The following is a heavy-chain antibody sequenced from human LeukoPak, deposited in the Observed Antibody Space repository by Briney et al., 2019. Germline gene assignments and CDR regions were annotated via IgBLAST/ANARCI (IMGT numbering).Heavy chain of an antibody. CDR2: MNPNSGNT. D-gene: IGHD6-19*01. CDR1: GGTFSSYA. V-gene: IGHV1-8*03. CDR3: ARGHYSSNHAFDI. Sequence: ASVKVSCKASGGTFSSYAISWVRQATGQGLEWMGWMNPNSGNTGYAQKFQGRVTITRNTSISTAYMELSSLRSEDTAVYYCARGHYSSNHAFDIWGQGTMVTVSS. J-gene: IGHJ3*02.